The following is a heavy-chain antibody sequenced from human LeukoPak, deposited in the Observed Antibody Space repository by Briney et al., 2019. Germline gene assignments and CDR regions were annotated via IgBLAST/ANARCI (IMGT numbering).Heavy chain of an antibody. J-gene: IGHJ5*02. V-gene: IGHV3-11*01. CDR1: GLTFSDYY. CDR3: ARDRAIAAAGTLSRIDP. CDR2: ISSSGSTI. D-gene: IGHD6-13*01. Sequence: GGSLRLSCAASGLTFSDYYMSWIRQAPGKGLEWVSYISSSGSTIYYADSVKGRFTISRDNAKNSLYLQMNSLRAEDTAVYYCARDRAIAAAGTLSRIDPWGQGTLVTVSS.